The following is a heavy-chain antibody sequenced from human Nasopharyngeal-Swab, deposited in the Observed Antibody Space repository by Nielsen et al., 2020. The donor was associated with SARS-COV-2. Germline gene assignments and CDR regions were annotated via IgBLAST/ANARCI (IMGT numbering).Heavy chain of an antibody. D-gene: IGHD3-22*01. V-gene: IGHV3-21*01. CDR3: ARERKNYYDSSGYYLEFYYYYYMDV. CDR2: ISSSSSYI. Sequence: GGSLRLSCAASGFTFSSYSMNWVRQAPGKGLEWVSSISSSSSYIYYADSVKGRFTISRDNAKNSLYLQMNSPRAEDTAVYYCARERKNYYDSSGYYLEFYYYYYMDVWGKGTTVTVSS. J-gene: IGHJ6*03. CDR1: GFTFSSYS.